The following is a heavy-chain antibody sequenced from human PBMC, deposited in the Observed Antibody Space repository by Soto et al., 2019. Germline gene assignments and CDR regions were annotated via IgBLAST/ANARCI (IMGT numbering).Heavy chain of an antibody. CDR2: IKTDGSYT. J-gene: IGHJ4*02. Sequence: PGGSLRLSCAASGFTFSTYWMHWVRQGPGKGLVWVSRIKTDGSYTDYADSVKGRFTISRDNAKDTLYLQMDSLRAEDTAVYYCVRGVTNNHGRFDSWGQGTLVTVSS. V-gene: IGHV3-74*01. CDR3: VRGVTNNHGRFDS. D-gene: IGHD2-21*02. CDR1: GFTFSTYW.